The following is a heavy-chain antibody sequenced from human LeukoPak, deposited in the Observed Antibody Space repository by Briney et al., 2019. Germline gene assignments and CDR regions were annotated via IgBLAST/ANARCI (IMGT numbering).Heavy chain of an antibody. Sequence: GASLQISCKGSGSRFTSYWIGWVRQLPGKGLEWMGIIYPGDSDTRYSPSFQGQVSISADKSITTGYLQWRSLKASDTAMYYCARQRSTAYYDSSGLPYDAFDIWGQGTMVTVSS. J-gene: IGHJ3*02. CDR2: IYPGDSDT. CDR3: ARQRSTAYYDSSGLPYDAFDI. CDR1: GSRFTSYW. D-gene: IGHD3-22*01. V-gene: IGHV5-51*01.